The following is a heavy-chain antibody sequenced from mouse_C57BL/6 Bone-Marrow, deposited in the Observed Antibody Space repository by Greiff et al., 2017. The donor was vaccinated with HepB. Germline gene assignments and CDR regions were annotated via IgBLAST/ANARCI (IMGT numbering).Heavy chain of an antibody. D-gene: IGHD3-2*02. Sequence: EVHLVESGGGLVKPGGSLKLSCAASGFTFSDYGMHWVRQAPEKGLEWVAYISSGSSTIYYADTVKGRFTISRDNAKNTLFLQMTSLRSEDTAMYYCARGYSSGTSWFAYWGQGTLVTVSA. CDR3: ARGYSSGTSWFAY. CDR2: ISSGSSTI. V-gene: IGHV5-17*01. J-gene: IGHJ3*01. CDR1: GFTFSDYG.